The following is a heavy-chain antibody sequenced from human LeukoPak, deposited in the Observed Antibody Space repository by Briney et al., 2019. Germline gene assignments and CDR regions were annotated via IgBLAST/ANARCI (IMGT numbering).Heavy chain of an antibody. Sequence: PGGSLRLSCAASGFTFSSYSMDWVRQAPGKGLEWVSFISSSSSYIYYADSVKGRFTISRDNAKNSLYLQMNSLRAEDTAVYYCARAKPKNMVRGLIMRRESRYYFDYWGQGTLVTVSS. J-gene: IGHJ4*02. CDR1: GFTFSSYS. V-gene: IGHV3-21*04. CDR2: ISSSSSYI. D-gene: IGHD3-10*01. CDR3: ARAKPKNMVRGLIMRRESRYYFDY.